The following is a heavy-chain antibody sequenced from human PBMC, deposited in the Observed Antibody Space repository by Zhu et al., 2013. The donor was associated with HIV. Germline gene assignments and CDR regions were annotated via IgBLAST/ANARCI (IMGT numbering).Heavy chain of an antibody. J-gene: IGHJ3*02. CDR1: GDSFSSDP. CDR3: AREVDDYIWGSLSSFDI. CDR2: HIPVFDMS. D-gene: IGHD3-16*01. V-gene: IGHV1-69*17. Sequence: QERLVQSGAELAKPGSSVRVSCQASGDSFSSDPIAWVRQSPAGGLAWIGAHIPVFDMSRYSQRFQGRVTFTADRSSRTAYMELRSLRSDDTAVYYCAREVDDYIWGSLSSFDIWGQGTMVTVSS.